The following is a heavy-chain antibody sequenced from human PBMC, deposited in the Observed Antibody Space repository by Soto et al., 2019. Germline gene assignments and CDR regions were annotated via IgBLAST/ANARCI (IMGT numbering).Heavy chain of an antibody. J-gene: IGHJ4*02. D-gene: IGHD3-10*01. CDR2: IWDDGSNK. V-gene: IGHV3-33*01. Sequence: ESGGGVVQPGRSLRLSCAASGFTFSSYGMHWVRQAPGKGLEWVAVIWDDGSNKYYADSVKGRFTISRDNSKNTLYLQMNSLRAEDTAVYYCARDRDNSYGSGESYFDYWGQGTLVTVSS. CDR3: ARDRDNSYGSGESYFDY. CDR1: GFTFSSYG.